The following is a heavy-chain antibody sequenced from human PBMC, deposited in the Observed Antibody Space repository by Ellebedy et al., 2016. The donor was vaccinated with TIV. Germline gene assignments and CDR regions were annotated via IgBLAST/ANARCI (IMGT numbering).Heavy chain of an antibody. CDR2: INGDGGFT. D-gene: IGHD2-21*02. J-gene: IGHJ4*01. V-gene: IGHV3-74*03. CDR1: GFTFSRHW. Sequence: PGGSLRLSCAASGFTFSRHWMHWIRQAPGKGLVWLSRINGDGGFTTHADFVKGRFTISRDNAKNTLYLQMKSLKAEDTAMYYCSTLSDTGYWGHGTLVTVSS. CDR3: STLSDTGY.